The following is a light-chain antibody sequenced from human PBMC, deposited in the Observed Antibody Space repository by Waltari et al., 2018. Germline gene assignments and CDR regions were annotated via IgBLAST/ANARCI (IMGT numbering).Light chain of an antibody. CDR1: RSVSRS. Sequence: EIVLTQSPGTLSLFPGERATLSCRASRSVSRSLAWYQQKPGQAPRLLIYGASSRATGVPDRFSGSGSGTDFSLTISRLEPEDFAVYYCQHYVRLPVTFGQGTKVEIK. J-gene: IGKJ1*01. CDR3: QHYVRLPVT. V-gene: IGKV3-20*01. CDR2: GAS.